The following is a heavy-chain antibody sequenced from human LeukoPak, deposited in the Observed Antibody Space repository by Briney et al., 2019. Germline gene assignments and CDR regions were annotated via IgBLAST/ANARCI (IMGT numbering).Heavy chain of an antibody. CDR1: GGSFSGYY. CDR2: INHSGST. Sequence: SETLSLTCAVYGGSFSGYYWSWIRQPPGKGLEWIGEINHSGSTNYNPSLKSRVTISVDTSKNQISLKLSSVTAADTAVYYCARVGPLDYWGQGTLVTVSS. CDR3: ARVGPLDY. V-gene: IGHV4-34*01. D-gene: IGHD1-26*01. J-gene: IGHJ4*02.